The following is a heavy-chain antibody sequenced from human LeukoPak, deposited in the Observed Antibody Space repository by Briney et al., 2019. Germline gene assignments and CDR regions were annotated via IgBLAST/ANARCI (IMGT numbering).Heavy chain of an antibody. CDR3: ARQWNYYDSSGYPAPFDP. D-gene: IGHD3-22*01. V-gene: IGHV3-66*02. J-gene: IGHJ5*02. CDR2: IYSGGST. Sequence: GGSLRLSCAASGFTVSSNYMSWVRQAPGKGLEWVSVIYSGGSTYYADSVKGRFAISRDKSKNTLYLRMNSLRAEDTAVYYCARQWNYYDSSGYPAPFDPWGQGTLVTVSS. CDR1: GFTVSSNY.